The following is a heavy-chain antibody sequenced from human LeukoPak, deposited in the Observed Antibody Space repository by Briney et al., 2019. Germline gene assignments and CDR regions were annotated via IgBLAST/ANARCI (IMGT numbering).Heavy chain of an antibody. J-gene: IGHJ4*02. CDR3: ARHRRNLNEDRFREGEPNFDY. D-gene: IGHD1-14*01. CDR1: GDSVSSVY. CDR2: IYYNGYT. V-gene: IGHV4-59*08. Sequence: SETLSLTCNVSGDSVSSVYWSWIRQPPGKGLEWIGYIYYNGYTDYNPSLKSRVTISVDTSKNQLSLRMSSVTASDSAIYYCARHRRNLNEDRFREGEPNFDYWGQGTLVTVSS.